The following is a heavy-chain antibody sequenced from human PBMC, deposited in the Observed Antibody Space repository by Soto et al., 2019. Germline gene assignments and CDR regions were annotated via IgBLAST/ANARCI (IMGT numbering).Heavy chain of an antibody. D-gene: IGHD3-22*01. Sequence: SETLSLTCTVSGGSVSSGSYYWSWIRQPPGKGLEWIGYIYYSGSTNYNPSLKSRVTISVDTSKNQFSLKLSSVTAADTAVYYCASYDSSGYYSGYYFDYWGQGTLDTVSS. CDR3: ASYDSSGYYSGYYFDY. CDR2: IYYSGST. CDR1: GGSVSSGSYY. J-gene: IGHJ4*02. V-gene: IGHV4-61*01.